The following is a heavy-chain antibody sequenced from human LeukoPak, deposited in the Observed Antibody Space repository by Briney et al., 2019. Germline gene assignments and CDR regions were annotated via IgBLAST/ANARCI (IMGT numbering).Heavy chain of an antibody. D-gene: IGHD3-10*01. Sequence: PGRSLRLSCAASGITFSRYAMHWVRQAPGKGLDWVAVISYDGNNKYYGDPVKGRFAISRDNSRDTLFLQMNSLRAEDTAVYYCATTYYYGSGSFYNLAYYYYGMDVWGPGTTVTVSS. J-gene: IGHJ6*02. V-gene: IGHV3-30*09. CDR2: ISYDGNNK. CDR3: ATTYYYGSGSFYNLAYYYYGMDV. CDR1: GITFSRYA.